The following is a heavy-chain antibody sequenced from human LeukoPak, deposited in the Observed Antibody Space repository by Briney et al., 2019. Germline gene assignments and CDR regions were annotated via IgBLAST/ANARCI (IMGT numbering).Heavy chain of an antibody. CDR1: GLSLNNYA. V-gene: IGHV3-15*01. CDR2: IKSKTDGGTT. Sequence: PGGSLRLSCTASGLSLNNYAMSWVRQAPGKGLEWVGRIKSKTDGGTTDYAAPVKGRFTISRDDSKNTLYLQMNSLKTEDTAVYYCTTERYYYYYMDVWGKGTTVTVSS. J-gene: IGHJ6*03. CDR3: TTERYYYYYMDV.